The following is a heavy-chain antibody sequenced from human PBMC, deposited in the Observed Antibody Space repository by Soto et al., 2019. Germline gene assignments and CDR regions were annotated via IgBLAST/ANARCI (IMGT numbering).Heavy chain of an antibody. D-gene: IGHD3-22*01. J-gene: IGHJ4*02. CDR2: IIPIFGTA. CDR3: ARAGYYSSGSDY. CDR1: GGTFSSYA. Sequence: SVKVSCKASGGTFSSYAISWVRQAPGQGLEWMVGIIPIFGTANYAQKFQGRVTITADKSTSAAYMELSSLRSEDTAVYYCARAGYYSSGSDYWGQGTLVTVSS. V-gene: IGHV1-69*06.